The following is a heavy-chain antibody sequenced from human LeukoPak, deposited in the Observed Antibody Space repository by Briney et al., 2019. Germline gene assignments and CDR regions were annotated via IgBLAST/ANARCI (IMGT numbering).Heavy chain of an antibody. CDR2: ISYDGSNK. Sequence: GRSLRLSCAASGFTFSSYAMHWVRQAPGKGLEWVAVISYDGSNKYYADSVKGRFTISRDNSKNTLYLQMNSLRAEDTAVYYCAREAYTIAVAGIDYWGQGTLVTVSS. V-gene: IGHV3-30-3*01. J-gene: IGHJ4*02. D-gene: IGHD6-19*01. CDR1: GFTFSSYA. CDR3: AREAYTIAVAGIDY.